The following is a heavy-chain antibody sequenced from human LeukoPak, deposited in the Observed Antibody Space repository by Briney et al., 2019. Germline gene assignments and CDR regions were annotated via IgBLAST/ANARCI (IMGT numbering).Heavy chain of an antibody. D-gene: IGHD3-10*01. CDR2: IIPIFGTA. J-gene: IGHJ3*02. V-gene: IGHV1-69*05. CDR3: ARVRRLLYYGSGSGGAFII. Sequence: SVKVSCKASGGTFSSYAISWVRQAPGQGLEWMGGIIPIFGTANYAQKFQGRVTITTDESTSTAYMELSSLRSEDTAVYYCARVRRLLYYGSGSGGAFIIGGQGTRVTVS. CDR1: GGTFSSYA.